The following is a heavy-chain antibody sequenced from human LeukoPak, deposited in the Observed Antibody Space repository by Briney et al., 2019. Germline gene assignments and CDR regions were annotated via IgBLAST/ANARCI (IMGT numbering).Heavy chain of an antibody. Sequence: SETLSLTCTVSGGSISSGDYYWSWIRQPPGKGLEWIGYIYYSGSTYYNPSLKSRVTISVDTSKNQFSLKLSSVTAADTAVYYCARGLLKEEDAFDIWGQGTMVTVSS. CDR3: ARGLLKEEDAFDI. V-gene: IGHV4-30-4*01. CDR2: IYYSGST. J-gene: IGHJ3*02. CDR1: GGSISSGDYY. D-gene: IGHD1-26*01.